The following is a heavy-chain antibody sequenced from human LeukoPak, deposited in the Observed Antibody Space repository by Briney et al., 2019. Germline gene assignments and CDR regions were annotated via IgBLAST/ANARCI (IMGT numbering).Heavy chain of an antibody. D-gene: IGHD6-19*01. CDR2: IRNDGGNK. V-gene: IGHV3-30*02. J-gene: IGHJ4*02. Sequence: GGSLRLSCAASGFTFRNYNMHSVRQPPGKGLERVAFIRNDGGNKNYADSVKGRFTIARDNSKNTLYLQMDRLRAEDMAVYYCAKDSSGWATDYWGQGTLVTVSS. CDR1: GFTFRNYN. CDR3: AKDSSGWATDY.